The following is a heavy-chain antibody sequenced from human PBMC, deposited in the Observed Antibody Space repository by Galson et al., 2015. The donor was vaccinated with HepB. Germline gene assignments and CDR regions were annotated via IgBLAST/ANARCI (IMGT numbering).Heavy chain of an antibody. CDR3: AKDREGSGTGYFDS. D-gene: IGHD1-1*01. CDR2: IRYDESVK. CDR1: GFTFRDYG. V-gene: IGHV3-30*02. J-gene: IGHJ4*02. Sequence: SLRLSCAASGFTFRDYGIHWVRQAPGKGLEWVAFIRYDESVKYYTDSVKGRFTISRDNSRNTLFLQMHSLRAEDTALYYCAKDREGSGTGYFDSWGQGTLVTVSS.